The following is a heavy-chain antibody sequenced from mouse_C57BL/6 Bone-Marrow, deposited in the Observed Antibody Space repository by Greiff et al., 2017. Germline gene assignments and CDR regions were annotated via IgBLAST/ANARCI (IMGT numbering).Heavy chain of an antibody. V-gene: IGHV1-80*01. CDR2: IYPGDGDT. CDR3: AREGAPYYFDY. D-gene: IGHD3-1*01. CDR1: GYAFISYW. J-gene: IGHJ2*01. Sequence: VQLQQSGAELVKPGASVKISCKASGYAFISYWMNWVKQRPGKGLEWIGQIYPGDGDTNYNGKFKGKATLTADKSSSTAYMQLSSLTSEDSAVYFCAREGAPYYFDYWGQGTTLTVSS.